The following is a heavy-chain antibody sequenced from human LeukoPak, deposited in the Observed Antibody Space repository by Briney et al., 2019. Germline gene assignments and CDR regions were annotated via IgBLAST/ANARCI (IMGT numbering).Heavy chain of an antibody. CDR3: ARGLGDGYNSFDY. D-gene: IGHD5-24*01. CDR1: VGSFSGYY. CDR2: INHSGST. J-gene: IGHJ4*02. Sequence: PSETLSLTCAVYVGSFSGYYWSWIRQPPGKGLEWIGEINHSGSTNYNPSLKSRVTISVDTSKNQFSLKLSSVTAADTAVYYCARGLGDGYNSFDYWGQGTLVTVSS. V-gene: IGHV4-34*01.